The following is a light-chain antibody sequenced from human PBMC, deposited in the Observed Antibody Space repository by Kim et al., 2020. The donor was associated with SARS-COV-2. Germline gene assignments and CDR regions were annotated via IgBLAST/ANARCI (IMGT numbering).Light chain of an antibody. CDR3: QQRSNLPYT. Sequence: EIVLTQSPATLSLSPGERATLSCRASQSVSSYLAWYQQKPGQAPRLLIYDASNRATGIPARFSGSGSGTDFTLTISSLEPEDFAVYYCQQRSNLPYTFGQGTKLEI. J-gene: IGKJ2*01. CDR2: DAS. CDR1: QSVSSY. V-gene: IGKV3-11*01.